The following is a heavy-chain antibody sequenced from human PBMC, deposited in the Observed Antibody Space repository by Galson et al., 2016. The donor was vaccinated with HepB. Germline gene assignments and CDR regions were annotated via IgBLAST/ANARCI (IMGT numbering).Heavy chain of an antibody. CDR3: GKDERFSGNTCYVGV. Sequence: SLRLSCAASGFTFNNYAMSWVRQAPGKGLEWVSGISGSGDVTYFGNSVEGRLTISRDNSNNTLFLQMNSLRAEDTAVYYCGKDERFSGNTCYVGVWGQGTTVTVSS. V-gene: IGHV3-23*01. CDR2: ISGSGDVT. D-gene: IGHD5-12*01. CDR1: GFTFNNYA. J-gene: IGHJ6*02.